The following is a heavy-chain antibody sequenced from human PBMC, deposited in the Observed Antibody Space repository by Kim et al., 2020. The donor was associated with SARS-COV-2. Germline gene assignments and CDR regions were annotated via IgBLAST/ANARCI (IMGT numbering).Heavy chain of an antibody. D-gene: IGHD3-9*01. CDR1: GFTFSSYA. J-gene: IGHJ1*01. CDR3: VKASLLRYFDWLFSEYFQH. Sequence: GGSLRLSCSASGFTFSSYAMHWVRQAPGKGLEYVSAISSNGGSTYYADSVKGRFTISRDNSKNTLYLQMSSLRAEDTAVYYCVKASLLRYFDWLFSEYFQHWGQGTLVTVSS. CDR2: ISSNGGST. V-gene: IGHV3-64D*06.